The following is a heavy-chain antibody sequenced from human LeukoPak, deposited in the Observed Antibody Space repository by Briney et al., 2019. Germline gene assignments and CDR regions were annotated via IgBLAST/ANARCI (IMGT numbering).Heavy chain of an antibody. CDR1: GGSISSYY. D-gene: IGHD1-26*01. V-gene: IGHV4-59*08. CDR2: ISFDGTT. Sequence: SETLSLTCTVSGGSISSYYWIWIRQPPGKGLEWIGYISFDGTTNYSPSLKSRVIISVDTSQNHFSLNLNSVTAADTAIYYCARQVGSSRFDFWGQGIVVTVSP. CDR3: ARQVGSSRFDF. J-gene: IGHJ4*02.